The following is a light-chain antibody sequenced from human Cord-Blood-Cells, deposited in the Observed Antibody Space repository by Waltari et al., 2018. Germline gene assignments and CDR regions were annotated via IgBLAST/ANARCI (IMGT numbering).Light chain of an antibody. CDR1: SPNIGAGYD. V-gene: IGLV1-40*01. CDR2: GNS. CDR3: QSYDSSLSGAV. Sequence: QSVLTQPPSVSGAPGQRVTISCTGSSPNIGAGYDVHWYQQLPGTAPKLLISGNSNRPSGVPDRFSGSKSGTSASLAITGLQAEDEADYYCQSYDSSLSGAVFGGGTQLTVL. J-gene: IGLJ7*01.